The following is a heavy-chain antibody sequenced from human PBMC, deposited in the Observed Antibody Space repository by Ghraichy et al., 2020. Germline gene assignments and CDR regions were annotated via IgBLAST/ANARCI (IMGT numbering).Heavy chain of an antibody. Sequence: GGSLRLSCAASGFTFSSYAMSWVRQAPGKGLEWVSAISGSGGSTYYADSVKGRFTISRDNSKNTLYLQMNSLRAEDTAVYYCAKVTLREGDAGVTYYYYYGMDVWGQGTTVTVSS. D-gene: IGHD3-16*01. V-gene: IGHV3-23*01. CDR2: ISGSGGST. J-gene: IGHJ6*02. CDR1: GFTFSSYA. CDR3: AKVTLREGDAGVTYYYYYGMDV.